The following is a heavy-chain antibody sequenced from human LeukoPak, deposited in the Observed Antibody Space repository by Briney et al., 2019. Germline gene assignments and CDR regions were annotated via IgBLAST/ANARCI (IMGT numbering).Heavy chain of an antibody. J-gene: IGHJ4*02. CDR1: GGSISSYY. Sequence: SETLSLTCTVSGGSISSYYWSWIRQPPGKGLEWIGYIYYSGSTNYNPSPKSRVTISVDTSKNQFSLKLSSVTAADTAVYYCASVRAGGWYPEGYFDYWGQGTLVTVSS. D-gene: IGHD6-19*01. V-gene: IGHV4-59*01. CDR2: IYYSGST. CDR3: ASVRAGGWYPEGYFDY.